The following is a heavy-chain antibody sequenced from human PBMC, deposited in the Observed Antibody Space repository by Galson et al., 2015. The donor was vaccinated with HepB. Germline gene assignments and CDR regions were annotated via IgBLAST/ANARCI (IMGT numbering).Heavy chain of an antibody. J-gene: IGHJ6*03. D-gene: IGHD6-19*01. CDR2: IYYSGST. V-gene: IGHV4-59*01. CDR1: GGSISSYY. CDR3: ARTTRYSSGWYYYYYMDV. Sequence: SETLSLTCTVSGGSISSYYWSWIRQPPGKGLEWIGYIYYSGSTNYNPSLKSRVTISVDTSKNQFSLKLSSVTAADTAVYYCARTTRYSSGWYYYYYMDVWGKGTTVTVSS.